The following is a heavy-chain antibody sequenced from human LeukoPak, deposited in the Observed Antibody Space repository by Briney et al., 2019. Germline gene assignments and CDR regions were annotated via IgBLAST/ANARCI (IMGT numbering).Heavy chain of an antibody. CDR1: GFTFSSYW. D-gene: IGHD2-2*01. V-gene: IGHV3-7*01. Sequence: GGSLRLSYAASGFTFSSYWMSWVRQAPGKGLGWVANIKQDESEKYYVDSVKGRFTISRDNAKNSLYLQMNNLRAEDTAVYYCARALDSSSSRYQAFEYWGQGTLVTVSS. CDR2: IKQDESEK. J-gene: IGHJ4*02. CDR3: ARALDSSSSRYQAFEY.